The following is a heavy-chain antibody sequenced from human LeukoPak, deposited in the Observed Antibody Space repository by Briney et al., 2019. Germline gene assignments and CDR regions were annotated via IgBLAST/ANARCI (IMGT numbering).Heavy chain of an antibody. CDR1: GGSFSGYY. J-gene: IGHJ5*02. Sequence: SETLSLTCAVYGGSFSGYYWSWIRQPPGKGLEWIGEINHSGSTNYNPSLKSRVTISVDTSKNQFSLKLSSVTAADTAVYYCARGTRFRVVPAAISGWFDPWGQGTLVTVSS. CDR3: ARGTRFRVVPAAISGWFDP. V-gene: IGHV4-34*01. CDR2: INHSGST. D-gene: IGHD2-2*02.